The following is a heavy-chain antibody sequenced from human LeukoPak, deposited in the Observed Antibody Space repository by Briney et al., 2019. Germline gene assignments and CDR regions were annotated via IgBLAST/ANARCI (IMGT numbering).Heavy chain of an antibody. CDR1: GFTFSSYS. CDR3: ARAGSGFDTSSSWFQYYYGMDV. J-gene: IGHJ6*02. D-gene: IGHD6-13*01. CDR2: ISSSSSTI. V-gene: IGHV3-48*01. Sequence: GGSLRLSCAASGFTFSSYSMKWVRQAPGKGLEWVSYISSSSSTIYYADSVKGRFTISRDNAKNSLYLQMNSLRAEDTAVYYCARAGSGFDTSSSWFQYYYGMDVWGQGTTVTVSS.